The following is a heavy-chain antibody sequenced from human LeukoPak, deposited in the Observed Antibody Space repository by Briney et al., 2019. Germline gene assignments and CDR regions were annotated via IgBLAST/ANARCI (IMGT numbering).Heavy chain of an antibody. CDR3: ARVPTLPYGDYYFDY. V-gene: IGHV4-59*08. J-gene: IGHJ4*02. D-gene: IGHD4-17*01. CDR2: IYYSGST. Sequence: SETLSLTCTVSGGSISSYYWSWIRQPPGKGLEWIGYIYYSGSTNYNPSLKSRVTISVDTSKNQFSLKLSSVTAADTAVYYCARVPTLPYGDYYFDYWGQGTLVTVSS. CDR1: GGSISSYY.